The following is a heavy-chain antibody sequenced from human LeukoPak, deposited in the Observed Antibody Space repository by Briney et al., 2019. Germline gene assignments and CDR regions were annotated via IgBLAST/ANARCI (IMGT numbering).Heavy chain of an antibody. D-gene: IGHD3-3*01. CDR2: ISYDGSNK. V-gene: IGHV3-30*18. CDR3: AKDRGYDFWSGYYRPNWFDP. Sequence: GGSLRLSCAASGFTFSSYGMHWVRQAPGKGLEWVAVISYDGSNKYYADSVKGRFTISRDNSKNTLYLQMNSLRAEDTAVYYCAKDRGYDFWSGYYRPNWFDPWGQGTLVTVSS. CDR1: GFTFSSYG. J-gene: IGHJ5*02.